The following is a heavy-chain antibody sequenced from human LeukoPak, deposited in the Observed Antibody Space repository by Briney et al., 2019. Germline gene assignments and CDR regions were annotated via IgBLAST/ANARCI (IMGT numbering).Heavy chain of an antibody. CDR1: GYTFTSYA. CDR3: ARDRGRVRFDY. J-gene: IGHJ4*02. V-gene: IGHV1-3*01. Sequence: ASVKVSCKASGYTFTSYAMHWVRQAPGQRLEWMGWINAGNGNTKYSQKFQGRVTITRDTSASTAYGELSSLRSEDTAVYYCARDRGRVRFDYWGQGTLVTVSS. D-gene: IGHD2-8*02. CDR2: INAGNGNT.